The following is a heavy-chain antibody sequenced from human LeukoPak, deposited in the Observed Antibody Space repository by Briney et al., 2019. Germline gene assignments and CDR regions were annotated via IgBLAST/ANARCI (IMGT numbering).Heavy chain of an antibody. V-gene: IGHV4-4*07. CDR3: ARDRGYSSSLYYFDY. Sequence: PSETLSLTCTVSGGSISSYYWSWIRQPAGKGLEWIGRIYTSGSTNYNPSLKSRVTTSVDTSKNQFSLKLSSVTAADTAVYYCARDRGYSSSLYYFDYWGQGTLVTVSS. D-gene: IGHD6-13*01. CDR2: IYTSGST. J-gene: IGHJ4*02. CDR1: GGSISSYY.